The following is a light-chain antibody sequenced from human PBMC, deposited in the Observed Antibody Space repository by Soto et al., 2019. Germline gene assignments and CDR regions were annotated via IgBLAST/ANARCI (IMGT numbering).Light chain of an antibody. CDR3: QQYGGSIT. Sequence: EIVLTQSPDTVSLYPGETATLSCRASQSASGNYLAWYHHKHGQAPRLLIYDSSRRATGIPDRFSGSGSGTDFTLTISRLEPEDFDIYYCQQYGGSITFGQGTRLEIE. V-gene: IGKV3-20*01. CDR1: QSASGNY. CDR2: DSS. J-gene: IGKJ5*01.